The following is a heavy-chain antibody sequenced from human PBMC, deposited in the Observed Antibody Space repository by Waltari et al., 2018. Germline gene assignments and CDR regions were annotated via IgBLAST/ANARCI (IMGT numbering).Heavy chain of an antibody. D-gene: IGHD3-22*01. V-gene: IGHV1-58*02. CDR2: IVVGSGNT. CDR3: AAINTYYYDSSGSGAVAAFDI. Sequence: QMQLVQSGPEVKKPGTSVKVSCKASGFTFTSSAMQWVRQASGERREWIGWIVVGSGNTNYAQKFQERVTITRDMSTSTAYMELSSLRSEDTAVYYCAAINTYYYDSSGSGAVAAFDIWGQGTMVTVSS. CDR1: GFTFTSSA. J-gene: IGHJ3*02.